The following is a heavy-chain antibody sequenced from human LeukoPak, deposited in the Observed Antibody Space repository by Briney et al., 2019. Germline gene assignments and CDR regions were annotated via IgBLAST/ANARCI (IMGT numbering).Heavy chain of an antibody. CDR3: ARGYGSGEDGDY. CDR2: INWNGGST. D-gene: IGHD3-10*01. CDR1: GFTFDDYG. V-gene: IGHV3-20*04. Sequence: GGSLTLSCAASGFTFDDYGMSWVRHAPPKGLEWVSGINWNGGSTGYADSLKGRFTISRDNAKNSLYLQMNSLRAEDTALYYCARGYGSGEDGDYWGQGTLVTVSS. J-gene: IGHJ4*02.